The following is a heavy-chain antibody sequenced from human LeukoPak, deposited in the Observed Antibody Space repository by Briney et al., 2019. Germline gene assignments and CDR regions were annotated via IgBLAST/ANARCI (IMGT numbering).Heavy chain of an antibody. Sequence: PGGSLRLSCAASGFTFSTSGMHWVRQTPGKGLEWVAVIWFDGSKIYYTDSVKGRFTISRDNSKNTLYLQMNSLRAEDTAVYYCARDGPPYYDILTGYYTDRYYFGYWGQGNLGSVSS. CDR2: IWFDGSKI. CDR1: GFTFSTSG. CDR3: ARDGPPYYDILTGYYTDRYYFGY. V-gene: IGHV3-33*01. D-gene: IGHD3-9*01. J-gene: IGHJ4*02.